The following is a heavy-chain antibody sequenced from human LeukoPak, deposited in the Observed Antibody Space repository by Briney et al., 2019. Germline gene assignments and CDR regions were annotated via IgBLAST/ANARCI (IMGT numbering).Heavy chain of an antibody. Sequence: SETLSPTCTVSGGSISSGDYYWSWIRQPPGKGLEWIGYIYYSGSTYYNPSLKSRVTISVDTSKNQFSLKLSSVTAADTAVYYCARLTYYDFWSGYYDSDAFDIWGQGTMVTVSS. CDR2: IYYSGST. J-gene: IGHJ3*02. CDR3: ARLTYYDFWSGYYDSDAFDI. CDR1: GGSISSGDYY. D-gene: IGHD3-3*01. V-gene: IGHV4-30-4*01.